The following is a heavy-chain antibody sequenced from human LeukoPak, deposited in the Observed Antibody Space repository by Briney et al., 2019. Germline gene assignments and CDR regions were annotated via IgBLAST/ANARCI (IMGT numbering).Heavy chain of an antibody. D-gene: IGHD6-6*01. CDR1: GFTFSSYS. Sequence: GALRLSCAASGFTFSSYSRNWVRQAPGRGLEWVSYISSSSSTIYYADSVKGRFTVSRDNAKTSLYLQMNSLRAEDTAVYYCASRYSSSPVPWGQGTLVTVSS. V-gene: IGHV3-48*04. J-gene: IGHJ5*02. CDR2: ISSSSSTI. CDR3: ASRYSSSPVP.